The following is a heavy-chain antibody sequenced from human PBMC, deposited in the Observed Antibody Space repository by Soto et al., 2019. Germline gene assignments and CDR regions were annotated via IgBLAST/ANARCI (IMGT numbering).Heavy chain of an antibody. J-gene: IGHJ6*02. V-gene: IGHV1-18*01. CDR2: ISAYNGNT. D-gene: IGHD3-9*01. Sequence: ASVKVSCKASGYTFTSYGISWVRQAPGQGLEWMGWISAYNGNTNYAQKLQGRVTMTTDTSTSTAYMELRSLRSDDTAVYYCARDHGTYYDFLTGPTKDYYGMDVWGQGTTVTVSS. CDR3: ARDHGTYYDFLTGPTKDYYGMDV. CDR1: GYTFTSYG.